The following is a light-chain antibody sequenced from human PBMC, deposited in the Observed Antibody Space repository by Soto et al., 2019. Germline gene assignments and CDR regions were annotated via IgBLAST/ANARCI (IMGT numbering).Light chain of an antibody. V-gene: IGLV3-1*01. CDR3: QTWDSGSYVV. J-gene: IGLJ2*01. CDR1: KLGDKY. Sequence: SYELTQPPSLSVSPGQTASISCSGDKLGDKYARWYQQKPGQSPVLVIYQDTKRPSGIPKRFSGSNSGNTATLTISGTQALDEADYYCQTWDSGSYVVFGGGTKLTVL. CDR2: QDT.